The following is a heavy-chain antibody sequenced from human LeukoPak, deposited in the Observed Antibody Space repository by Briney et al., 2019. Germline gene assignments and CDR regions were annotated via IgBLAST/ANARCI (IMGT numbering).Heavy chain of an antibody. CDR3: ARGGNYWPQWWFDP. V-gene: IGHV4-59*01. CDR1: GGSISTYY. Sequence: SETLSLTCTVSGGSISTYYWSWIRQPPGKGLEWIGYIYYTGSTSYNPSLKSRVTMSLDASKDQFSLELNSVTPADTAVYYCARGGNYWPQWWFDPWGRGTLVSVSS. CDR2: IYYTGST. D-gene: IGHD1-26*01. J-gene: IGHJ5*02.